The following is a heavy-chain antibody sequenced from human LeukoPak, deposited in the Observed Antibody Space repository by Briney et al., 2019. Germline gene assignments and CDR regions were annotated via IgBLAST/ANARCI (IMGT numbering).Heavy chain of an antibody. CDR3: ARGRSYGV. D-gene: IGHD5-18*01. CDR1: GGSFSGYY. Sequence: PSETLSLTCAVYGGSFSGYYWSWIRQPPGKGLEWIGEINHSGSTNYNPSLKSRVTMSVDTSKNQFSLKLSSVTAADTAVYYCARGRSYGVWGQGTLVTVSS. J-gene: IGHJ4*02. CDR2: INHSGST. V-gene: IGHV4-34*01.